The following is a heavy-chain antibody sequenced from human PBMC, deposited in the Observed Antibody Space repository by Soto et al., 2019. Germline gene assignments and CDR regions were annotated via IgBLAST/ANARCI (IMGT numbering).Heavy chain of an antibody. J-gene: IGHJ4*02. CDR3: ASNLILYYYDSSGPYPDY. CDR1: GGTFSSYA. Sequence: ASVKVSCKASGGTFSSYAISWVRQAPGQGLEWMGGIIPIFGTANYAQKFQGRVTITADESTSTAYMELSSLRSEDTAVYYCASNLILYYYDSSGPYPDYWGQGTLVTVSS. V-gene: IGHV1-69*13. CDR2: IIPIFGTA. D-gene: IGHD3-22*01.